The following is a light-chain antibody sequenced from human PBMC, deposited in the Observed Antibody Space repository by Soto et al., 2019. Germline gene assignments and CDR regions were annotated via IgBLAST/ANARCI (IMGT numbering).Light chain of an antibody. J-gene: IGLJ1*01. V-gene: IGLV2-8*01. CDR1: SSDVGGYNY. CDR2: EVS. Sequence: QSALTQPPSASGSPGQSVTISCTGTSSDVGGYNYVSWYQQHPGKAPKLMIYEVSKRPSGVPDRFSGSKSGNTASLTVSGLQAEDEADYYCSSYAGSYTNVFGTGTKLTVL. CDR3: SSYAGSYTNV.